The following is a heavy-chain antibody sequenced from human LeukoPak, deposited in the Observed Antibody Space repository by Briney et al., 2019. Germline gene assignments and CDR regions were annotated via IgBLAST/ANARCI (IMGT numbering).Heavy chain of an antibody. Sequence: GGSLRLSCAASGFTFSNYLMTWVRQAPGKGLEWVADIKADGSDKYYVDSVKGRFTISRDNSKNTLYLQMNSLRAEDTAVYYCARDGYSYGSIDYWGQGTLVTVSS. CDR3: ARDGYSYGSIDY. D-gene: IGHD5-18*01. CDR2: IKADGSDK. V-gene: IGHV3-7*01. CDR1: GFTFSNYL. J-gene: IGHJ4*02.